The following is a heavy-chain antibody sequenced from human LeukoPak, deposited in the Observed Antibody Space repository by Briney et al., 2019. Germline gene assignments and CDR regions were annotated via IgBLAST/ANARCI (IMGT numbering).Heavy chain of an antibody. J-gene: IGHJ4*02. CDR3: GYSSGWYVDY. Sequence: GGSLRLSCAASGFIFSSYSMNWVRQAPGKGLEWVSSISSSSSYIYYADSVKGRFTISRDNAKNSLYLQMNSLRAEDTAVYYCGYSSGWYVDYWGQGTLVTVSS. CDR1: GFIFSSYS. D-gene: IGHD6-19*01. V-gene: IGHV3-21*01. CDR2: ISSSSSYI.